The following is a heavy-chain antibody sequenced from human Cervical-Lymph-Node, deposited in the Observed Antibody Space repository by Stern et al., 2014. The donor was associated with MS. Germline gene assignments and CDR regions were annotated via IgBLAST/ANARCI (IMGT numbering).Heavy chain of an antibody. V-gene: IGHV5-51*01. Sequence: QLVQSGAEVKKPGESLKISCQGSGYSFTSSWIGWVRQMPGKGLEWMGIIYPGDSDTRYNPSFQGQVPIPADKSVSTAYLQWSSLKASDTAMYYCATSTGYFLLEYFFGYWGQGTRVTVS. CDR3: ATSTGYFLLEYFFGY. D-gene: IGHD2-8*02. CDR1: GYSFTSSW. CDR2: IYPGDSDT. J-gene: IGHJ4*02.